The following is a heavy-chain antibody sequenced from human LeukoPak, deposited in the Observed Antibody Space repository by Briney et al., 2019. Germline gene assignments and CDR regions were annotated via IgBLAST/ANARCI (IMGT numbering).Heavy chain of an antibody. D-gene: IGHD1-1*01. V-gene: IGHV3-73*01. CDR2: IRSKANSYAT. Sequence: GGSLRLSCAASGFTFSGSAMHWVRQASGKGLEWVGRIRSKANSYATAYAASVKGRFTISRDDSKNTAYLQMNSLKTEDTAVYYCTSGWNDGGRWFDPWGQGTLVTVSS. CDR1: GFTFSGSA. CDR3: TSGWNDGGRWFDP. J-gene: IGHJ5*02.